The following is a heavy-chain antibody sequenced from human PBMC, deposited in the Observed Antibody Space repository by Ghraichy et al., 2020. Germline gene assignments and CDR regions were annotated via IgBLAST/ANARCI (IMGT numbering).Heavy chain of an antibody. D-gene: IGHD3-22*01. CDR2: IYYSGST. CDR1: GGSISSYY. V-gene: IGHV4-59*08. J-gene: IGHJ4*02. CDR3: ARTLSSGYYFHFDY. Sequence: SQTLSLTCSVSGGSISSYYWSWIRQPPGKGLEWIGYIYYSGSTNYNPSLKSRVTISVDTSKNQFSLKLSSVTAADTAVYYCARTLSSGYYFHFDYWGQGTLVTVSS.